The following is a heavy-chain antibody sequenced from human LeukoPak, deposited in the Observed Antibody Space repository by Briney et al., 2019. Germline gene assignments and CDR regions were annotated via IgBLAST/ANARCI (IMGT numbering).Heavy chain of an antibody. CDR3: ARNIRVGATLPDAFDI. J-gene: IGHJ3*02. Sequence: SETLSLTCTVSGGSISSYYWSWIRQPPGKGLEWIGYIYYSGSTNYNPSLKSRVTISVDTSKNQFSLKLSSVTAAYTAVYYCARNIRVGATLPDAFDIWGQGTMVTVSS. CDR1: GGSISSYY. CDR2: IYYSGST. D-gene: IGHD1-26*01. V-gene: IGHV4-59*08.